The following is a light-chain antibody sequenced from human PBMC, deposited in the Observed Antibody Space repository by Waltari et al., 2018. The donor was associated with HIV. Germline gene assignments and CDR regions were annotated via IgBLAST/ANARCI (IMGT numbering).Light chain of an antibody. Sequence: QSLLTQPPSVSGTPGQRITISCSGSTSNIGTNTVSWYQQLPGTAPKLVIHSNKPRPSGVPDRFSGSKSGTSASLAISGLQSEDEADYYCAAWDDNLNGWVFGGRTKLTVL. V-gene: IGLV1-44*01. J-gene: IGLJ3*02. CDR1: TSNIGTNT. CDR3: AAWDDNLNGWV. CDR2: SNK.